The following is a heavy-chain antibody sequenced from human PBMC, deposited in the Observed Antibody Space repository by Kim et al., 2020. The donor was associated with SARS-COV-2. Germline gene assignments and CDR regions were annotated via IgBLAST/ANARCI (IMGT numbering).Heavy chain of an antibody. V-gene: IGHV4-4*07. CDR3: ARERSITIFRSWDY. CDR1: GGSISSYY. CDR2: IYTSGST. J-gene: IGHJ4*02. Sequence: SETLSLTCTVSGGSISSYYWSWIRQPAGKGLEWIGRIYTSGSTNYNPSLKSRVTMSVDTSKNQFSLKLSSVTAADTAVYYCARERSITIFRSWDYWGQGTLVTVSS. D-gene: IGHD3-9*01.